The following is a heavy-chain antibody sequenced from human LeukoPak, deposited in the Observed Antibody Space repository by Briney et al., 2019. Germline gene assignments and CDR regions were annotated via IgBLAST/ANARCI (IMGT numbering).Heavy chain of an antibody. CDR3: ARVGDYYDSSGGVHWFDP. Sequence: ASVKVSCKASGYTFTSYGISWVRQAPGQGLEWMGWISAYNGNTNYAQKLQGGVTMTTDTSTSTAYMELRSLRSDDTAVYYCARVGDYYDSSGGVHWFDPWGQGTLVTVSS. D-gene: IGHD3-22*01. CDR1: GYTFTSYG. J-gene: IGHJ5*02. CDR2: ISAYNGNT. V-gene: IGHV1-18*01.